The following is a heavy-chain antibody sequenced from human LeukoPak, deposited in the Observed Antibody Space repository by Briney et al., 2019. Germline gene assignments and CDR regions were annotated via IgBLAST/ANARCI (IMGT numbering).Heavy chain of an antibody. D-gene: IGHD2/OR15-2a*01. CDR3: STAGFPPHLFGG. J-gene: IGHJ4*02. CDR2: IKSKTHGETT. Sequence: GGSLRLSCVASGFTFSNAWMGWVRQAPGKGLEWVGRIKSKTHGETTDYAAPVRGRFTIARDDSKNTLLLQMNSLTAEDTALYYCSTAGFPPHLFGGWGQGTLVTVSS. V-gene: IGHV3-15*01. CDR1: GFTFSNAW.